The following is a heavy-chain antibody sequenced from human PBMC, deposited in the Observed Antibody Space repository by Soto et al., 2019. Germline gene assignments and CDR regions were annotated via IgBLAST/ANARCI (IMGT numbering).Heavy chain of an antibody. CDR1: GGSISSGGYS. V-gene: IGHV4-30-2*01. CDR3: ERQTSGEDNYYS. CDR2: IYHSGST. D-gene: IGHD3-22*01. J-gene: IGHJ1*01. Sequence: TLSLTCAVSGGSISSGGYSWSWIRQPPGKGLEWIGYIYHSGSTYYNPSLKSRVTISVDRSKNQFSLKLSSVTAADTAVYWCERQTSGEDNYYSRGQGTQVTVSA.